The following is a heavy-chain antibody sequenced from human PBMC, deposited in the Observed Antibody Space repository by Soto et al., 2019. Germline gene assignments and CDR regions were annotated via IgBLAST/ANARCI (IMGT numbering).Heavy chain of an antibody. CDR1: GGSISSYY. V-gene: IGHV4-59*01. J-gene: IGHJ4*02. CDR2: IFYSGST. D-gene: IGHD3-22*01. CDR3: ARDGYYYDSSGYQRVYYFDY. Sequence: PSETLSLTCTVSGGSISSYYWSWIRQPPGKGLEWIGYIFYSGSTNYNPSLKSRVTISVDTSKNQVSLKLSSVTAADTAVYYCARDGYYYDSSGYQRVYYFDYWGQGTLVTVSS.